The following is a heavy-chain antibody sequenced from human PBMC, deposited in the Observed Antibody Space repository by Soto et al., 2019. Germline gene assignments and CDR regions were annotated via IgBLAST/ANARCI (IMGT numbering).Heavy chain of an antibody. V-gene: IGHV5-51*01. CDR1: GYRFSTYW. CDR2: IHPGDSET. Sequence: PGESLKISCKGSGYRFSTYWIGWVRQMPGKGLEWMGIIHPGDSETTYNPSFQGQVTFSADKSTNTAYLQWSSLEAPYHYYGLDVWGQGTTVTVSS. CDR3: V. J-gene: IGHJ6*02. D-gene: IGHD3-16*01.